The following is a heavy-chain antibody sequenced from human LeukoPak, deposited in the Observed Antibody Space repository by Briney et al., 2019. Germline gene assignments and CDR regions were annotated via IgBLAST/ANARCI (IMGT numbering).Heavy chain of an antibody. CDR3: ARAGGGWLQSLGTLNY. CDR1: GGSFSGYY. V-gene: IGHV4-34*01. Sequence: SETLSLTCAVYGGSFSGYYWSWIRQPPGKGLEWIGEINHSGSTNYNPSLKSRVTISVDTSKNQFSLKLSSVTAADTAVYHCARAGGGWLQSLGTLNYWGQGTLVTVSS. D-gene: IGHD5-24*01. J-gene: IGHJ4*02. CDR2: INHSGST.